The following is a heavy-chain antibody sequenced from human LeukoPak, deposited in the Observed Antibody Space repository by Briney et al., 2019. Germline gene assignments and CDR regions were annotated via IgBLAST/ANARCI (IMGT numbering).Heavy chain of an antibody. CDR2: IYYSGST. CDR3: ARVLGYSWPSNYFDY. V-gene: IGHV4-39*01. Sequence: SETLSLTCTVSGGSISRSSYYWGWIRQPPGKGLEWIGSIYYSGSTYYNPSLKSRVTISVDTSKNQFSLKLSSVTAADTAVYYCARVLGYSWPSNYFDYWGQGTLVTVSS. CDR1: GGSISRSSYY. D-gene: IGHD4-11*01. J-gene: IGHJ4*02.